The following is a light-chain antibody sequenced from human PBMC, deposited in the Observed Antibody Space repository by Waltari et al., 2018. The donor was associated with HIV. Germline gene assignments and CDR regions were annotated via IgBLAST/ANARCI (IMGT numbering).Light chain of an antibody. J-gene: IGLJ2*01. Sequence: QSVLTQPPSVSGAPGQRVSISCTGNSSNIGAGYDVHWYQQLPGTAPRLLISISRDLNRPAGVPDRFSGSKSGTSASLAISGLQAEDEADYYCQTYDRSLSGSVFGGGTKLTVL. CDR3: QTYDRSLSGSV. CDR1: SSNIGAGYD. CDR2: RDL. V-gene: IGLV1-40*01.